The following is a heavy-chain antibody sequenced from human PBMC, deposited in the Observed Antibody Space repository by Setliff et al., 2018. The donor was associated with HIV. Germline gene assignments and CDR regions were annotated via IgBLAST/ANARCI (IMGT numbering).Heavy chain of an antibody. V-gene: IGHV3-74*01. J-gene: IGHJ4*02. CDR3: HSGYDTEEQSYFDY. CDR1: EFTFSSFS. D-gene: IGHD5-12*01. Sequence: PGGSLRLSCAASEFTFSSFSMNWVRQAPGKGLVWVSRVNRDGSSTNYADSVKDRFTISRDNAKNTLYLQMNSLRAEDTGVYYCHSGYDTEEQSYFDYWGQGALVTVSS. CDR2: VNRDGSST.